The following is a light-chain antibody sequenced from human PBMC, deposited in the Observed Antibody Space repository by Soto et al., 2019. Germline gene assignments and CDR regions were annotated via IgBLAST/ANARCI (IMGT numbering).Light chain of an antibody. V-gene: IGLV2-14*03. Sequence: QSVLTQPASVSRSPVPSITISCPGTNSEVGGYNYVSWYQHHPGKAPKLMIYDVSNRPSGVSNRFSGSKSGNTASLTISGLQPEDEADYYCSSYTTSNTRQIVFGTGTKVTVL. J-gene: IGLJ1*01. CDR2: DVS. CDR3: SSYTTSNTRQIV. CDR1: NSEVGGYNY.